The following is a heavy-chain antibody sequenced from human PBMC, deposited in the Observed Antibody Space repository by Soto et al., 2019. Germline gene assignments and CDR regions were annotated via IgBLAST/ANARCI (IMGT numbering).Heavy chain of an antibody. V-gene: IGHV2-5*02. D-gene: IGHD2-21*02. J-gene: IGHJ6*02. Sequence: QITLKESGPTLVKPTQTLTLTCTFSGFSLRTSGVGVGWIRQPPGKTLEWLALIYWDNDKRYSPSLKSRLTSTQDTSENQVVPKTTNMDPVDTAKYYCAQIRCGGDCLPSHPDHTSYGVDVWGRGTTVTVSS. CDR3: AQIRCGGDCLPSHPDHTSYGVDV. CDR2: IYWDNDK. CDR1: GFSLRTSGVG.